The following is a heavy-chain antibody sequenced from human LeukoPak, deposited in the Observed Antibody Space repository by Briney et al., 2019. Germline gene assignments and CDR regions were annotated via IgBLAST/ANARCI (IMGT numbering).Heavy chain of an antibody. CDR2: INPSDGST. J-gene: IGHJ4*02. V-gene: IGHV1-46*01. D-gene: IGHD6-19*01. CDR3: ARVVVDSSGWYHFDY. Sequence: ALVKVSCKASGYTFTTYYMHWVRQAPGQGLAWMGKINPSDGSTNYAQNLQGRVTMTRDTSTSTVYMELSSLRSEDTATYYCARVVVDSSGWYHFDYWGQGTLVTVSS. CDR1: GYTFTTYY.